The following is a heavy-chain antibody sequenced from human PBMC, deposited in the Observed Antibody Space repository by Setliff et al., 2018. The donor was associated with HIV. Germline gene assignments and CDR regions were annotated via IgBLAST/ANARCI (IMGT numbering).Heavy chain of an antibody. CDR2: IYTSGST. CDR3: AREDSDGYVDI. V-gene: IGHV4-61*09. D-gene: IGHD2-21*01. CDR1: GGSISSGRYY. J-gene: IGHJ4*02. Sequence: SETLSLTCTVSGGSISSGRYYWSWIRQPAGKGLEWIGHIYTSGSTNYNPSLKSRVSISVDTAKNQFSLKLTSVTAADTAMYYCAREDSDGYVDIWGQGTLVTVSS.